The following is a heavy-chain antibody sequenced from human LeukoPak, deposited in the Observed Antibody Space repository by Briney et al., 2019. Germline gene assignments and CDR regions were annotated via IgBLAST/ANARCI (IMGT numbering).Heavy chain of an antibody. J-gene: IGHJ4*02. V-gene: IGHV4-31*03. CDR2: IYFSGNT. CDR3: ARNYGSGSYFDY. CDR1: GDSISRGGYF. Sequence: SETLSLTCTVSGDSISRGGYFWSWIRQHPGKGLEWIGYIYFSGNTYYNPSLKSRVTMSVDTSKNQFSLKLSSMTAADTAVYYCARNYGSGSYFDYWGQGTLVIVSS. D-gene: IGHD3-10*01.